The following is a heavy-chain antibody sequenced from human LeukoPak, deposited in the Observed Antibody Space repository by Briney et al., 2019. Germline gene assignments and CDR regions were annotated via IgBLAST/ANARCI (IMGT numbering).Heavy chain of an antibody. Sequence: SETLSLTCIVSGSSISSYYWSWIRQPAGKGLEWIGRIYTTGSTNYNPSLKSRVTISVDTSKNQFSLNLSSVTAADTAVYYCARQEIGLRSFDPWGQGTLVTVSS. V-gene: IGHV4-4*07. CDR3: ARQEIGLRSFDP. D-gene: IGHD3/OR15-3a*01. J-gene: IGHJ5*02. CDR2: IYTTGST. CDR1: GSSISSYY.